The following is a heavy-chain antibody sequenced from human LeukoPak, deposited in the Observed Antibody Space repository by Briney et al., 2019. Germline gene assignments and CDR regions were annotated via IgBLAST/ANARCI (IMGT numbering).Heavy chain of an antibody. V-gene: IGHV3-21*04. D-gene: IGHD5-18*01. Sequence: GGSLRLSCAASGFTFSSYSMNWVRQAPGKGLEWVSSISSSSSYIYYADSVKGRFTISRDNAKNSLYLQMNSLRAEDTAVYYCAKDTGGYSYGNPFDYWGQGTLVTVSS. CDR1: GFTFSSYS. CDR2: ISSSSSYI. J-gene: IGHJ4*02. CDR3: AKDTGGYSYGNPFDY.